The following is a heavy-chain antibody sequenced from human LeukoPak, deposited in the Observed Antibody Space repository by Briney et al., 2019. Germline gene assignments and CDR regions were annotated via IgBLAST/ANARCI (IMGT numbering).Heavy chain of an antibody. D-gene: IGHD3-10*01. CDR3: AKAPHYYTSATYWDYFEN. CDR2: ISWNSDTT. J-gene: IGHJ4*02. Sequence: GGSLRLSCTASGFSLTDYYMSWIRQAPGKGLEWVSGISWNSDTTAYADSVKGRFTISRDNANDSLYLLMNNLTIEDTAFYYCAKAPHYYTSATYWDYFENWGQGSLVTVSS. V-gene: IGHV3-20*04. CDR1: GFSLTDYY.